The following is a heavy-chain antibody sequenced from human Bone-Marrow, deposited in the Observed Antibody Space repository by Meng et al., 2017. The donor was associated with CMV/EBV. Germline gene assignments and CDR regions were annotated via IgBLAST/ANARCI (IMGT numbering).Heavy chain of an antibody. J-gene: IGHJ3*02. Sequence: SETLSLTCTVSGGSISSSSYYWGWIRQPPGKGLEWIGSIYYSGSTYYNPSLKSRVNISVDTSKNQFSLKLSSVTAADTAVYYCARDSIFGVVINAFDIWGQGTMVTVSS. CDR1: GGSISSSSYY. CDR3: ARDSIFGVVINAFDI. V-gene: IGHV4-39*02. CDR2: IYYSGST. D-gene: IGHD3-3*02.